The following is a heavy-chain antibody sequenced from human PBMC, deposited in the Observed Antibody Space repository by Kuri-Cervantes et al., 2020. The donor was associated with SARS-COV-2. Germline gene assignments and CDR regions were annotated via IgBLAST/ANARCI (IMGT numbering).Heavy chain of an antibody. V-gene: IGHV1-46*01. Sequence: ASVKVSCKASGYTFTSYYMHWVRQAPGQGLEWMGIINPSVGSTNYEQKFQGRVTMTMDTSTSTVYMELSSLRSDDTAVYYCARGGSQIAASVLYYFDHWGQGTLVTVSS. CDR1: GYTFTSYY. CDR2: INPSVGST. CDR3: ARGGSQIAASVLYYFDH. J-gene: IGHJ4*02. D-gene: IGHD6-13*01.